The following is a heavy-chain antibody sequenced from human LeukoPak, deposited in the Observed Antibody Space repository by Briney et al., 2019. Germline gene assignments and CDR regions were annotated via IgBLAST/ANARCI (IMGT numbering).Heavy chain of an antibody. J-gene: IGHJ4*02. V-gene: IGHV5-51*01. CDR1: GYSFTNYW. CDR3: ARHDGTTNVDY. Sequence: GESLKISCKGSGYSFTNYWIGWVRQMPGKGLEWMGVIYPGDSDTKYSPSFQGQVTISADKSISTAYLQWSSLEASDTAMYYCARHDGTTNVDYWGQGTLVTVSS. CDR2: IYPGDSDT. D-gene: IGHD1-7*01.